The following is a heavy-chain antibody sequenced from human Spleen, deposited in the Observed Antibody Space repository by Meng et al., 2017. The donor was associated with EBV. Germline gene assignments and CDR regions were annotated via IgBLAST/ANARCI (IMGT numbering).Heavy chain of an antibody. CDR2: TYHRSKWFN. V-gene: IGHV6-1*01. D-gene: IGHD5-12*01. J-gene: IGHJ4*02. Sequence: QVQLQQSGPGLVKPSQTPSLTCAIAGDRVSSNSAAWIWIRQSPSRGLEWLGRTYHRSKWFNDYALSVKGRITLDPDTSKNQFSLQLNSVTPEDTAVYYCARQYIGSSFDYWGQGTLVTVSS. CDR1: GDRVSSNSAA. CDR3: ARQYIGSSFDY.